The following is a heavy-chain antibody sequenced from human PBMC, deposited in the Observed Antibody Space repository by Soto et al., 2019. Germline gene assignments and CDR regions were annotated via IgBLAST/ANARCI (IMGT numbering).Heavy chain of an antibody. CDR3: ARSHMGFS. CDR1: GFTLSTYG. V-gene: IGHV3-23*01. Sequence: GGSLRLSCAASGFTLSTYGMSWVRQAPGKGLEWVSALRSGGTTYYADSARGRFTISSDNSKNTLYLQMNSLRAEDTAIYYCARSHMGFSWGQGTMVTVSS. CDR2: LRSGGTT. J-gene: IGHJ3*01.